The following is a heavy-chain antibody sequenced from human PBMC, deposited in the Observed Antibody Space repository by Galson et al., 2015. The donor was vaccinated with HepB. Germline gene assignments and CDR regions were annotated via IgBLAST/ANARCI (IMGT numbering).Heavy chain of an antibody. CDR1: GFTFSSYA. CDR2: ISGSGGST. CDR3: AKVPCYDFWSGYYCGFDP. Sequence: SLRLSCAASGFTFSSYAMSWVRQAPGKGLEWVSAISGSGGSTYYADSVKGRFTISRDNSKNTLYLQMNSLRAEDTAVYYCAKVPCYDFWSGYYCGFDPWGQGTLVTVSS. D-gene: IGHD3-3*01. V-gene: IGHV3-23*01. J-gene: IGHJ5*02.